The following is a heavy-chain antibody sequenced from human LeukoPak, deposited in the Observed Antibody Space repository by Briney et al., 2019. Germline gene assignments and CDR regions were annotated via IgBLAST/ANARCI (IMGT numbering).Heavy chain of an antibody. V-gene: IGHV1-2*02. CDR3: ARDPTFDY. CDR2: INPNSGYT. CDR1: GYTFTGYY. J-gene: IGHJ4*02. Sequence: RASVKVSCKASGYTFTGYYMHWVRQAPGQGLEWMGWINPNSGYTMYEQKLQCRVTMTTDTSINTAYMELSRLRSDDTAVYYCARDPTFDYWGQGTLLTVSS.